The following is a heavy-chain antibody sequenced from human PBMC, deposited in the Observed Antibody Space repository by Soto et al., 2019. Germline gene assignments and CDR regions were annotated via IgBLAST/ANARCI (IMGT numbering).Heavy chain of an antibody. J-gene: IGHJ4*02. CDR2: IYYTGSM. D-gene: IGHD4-17*01. Sequence: PSDTLSLTCTVSGGSISSGGYYWSWVRQHPGKGLEWIGYIYYTGSMYYNPSLKSRVTISVDTSKNQFSLKLSSVTAADTAVYYCARARDYGDYFDYWGQGTLVTVSS. CDR1: GGSISSGGYY. CDR3: ARARDYGDYFDY. V-gene: IGHV4-31*03.